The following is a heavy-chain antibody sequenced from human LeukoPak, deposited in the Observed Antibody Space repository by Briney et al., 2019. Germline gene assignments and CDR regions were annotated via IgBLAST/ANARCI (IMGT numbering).Heavy chain of an antibody. CDR2: FDPEDGET. J-gene: IGHJ5*02. D-gene: IGHD1-26*01. CDR3: ATEPIVGATPQLVP. Sequence: GSSVKVSCKVSGYTLTELSMHWVRQAPGKGLEWMGGFDPEDGETIYAQKFQGRVTMTEDTSTDTAYMELSSLRSEDTAVYYCATEPIVGATPQLVPWGQGTLVTVSS. V-gene: IGHV1-24*01. CDR1: GYTLTELS.